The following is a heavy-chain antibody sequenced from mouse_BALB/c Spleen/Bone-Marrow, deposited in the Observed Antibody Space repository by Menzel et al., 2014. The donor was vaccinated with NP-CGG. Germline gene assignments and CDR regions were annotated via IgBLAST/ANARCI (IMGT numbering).Heavy chain of an antibody. J-gene: IGHJ3*01. Sequence: EVKLMESEGGLVQPGGSLKLSCAASGFDFSGFWMGWVRQAPGKGLEWIGEINPDSYTINYTPSLKDRFIISSDNAKNTLYLQMNEVRSEDTALYYCARLGYYGGFAYWGQGTLVTVSA. CDR2: INPDSYTI. CDR3: ARLGYYGGFAY. V-gene: IGHV4-1*02. D-gene: IGHD2-3*01. CDR1: GFDFSGFW.